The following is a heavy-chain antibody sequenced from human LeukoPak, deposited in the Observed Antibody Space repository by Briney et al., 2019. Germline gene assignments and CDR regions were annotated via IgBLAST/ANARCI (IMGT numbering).Heavy chain of an antibody. Sequence: PGGSLRLSCAASGFTFSSYAMSWVRQAPGKGLEWVSAISGSGGSTYYADSVKGRFTISRHNSKNTLYLQMNSLRAEDTAVYYCAGTNYYDSSGYYRLDYWGQGTLVTVSS. CDR1: GFTFSSYA. CDR2: ISGSGGST. D-gene: IGHD3-22*01. CDR3: AGTNYYDSSGYYRLDY. J-gene: IGHJ4*02. V-gene: IGHV3-23*01.